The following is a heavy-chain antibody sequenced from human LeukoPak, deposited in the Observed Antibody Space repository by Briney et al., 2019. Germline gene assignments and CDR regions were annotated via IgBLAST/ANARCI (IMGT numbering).Heavy chain of an antibody. D-gene: IGHD2/OR15-2a*01. Sequence: GRSLRLSCAASGFTFSSYAMHWVRQAPGKGLEWAAVISYDGSNKYYADSVKGRFTISRDNSKNTLYLQMNSLRAEDTAVYYCARDFYQDLYYYYYMDVWGKGTTVTVSS. V-gene: IGHV3-30*01. CDR2: ISYDGSNK. J-gene: IGHJ6*03. CDR3: ARDFYQDLYYYYYMDV. CDR1: GFTFSSYA.